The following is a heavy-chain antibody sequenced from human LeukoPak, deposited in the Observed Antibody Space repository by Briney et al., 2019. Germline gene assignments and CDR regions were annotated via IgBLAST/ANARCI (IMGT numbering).Heavy chain of an antibody. CDR2: INSDGSST. Sequence: GGSLRLSCAASGITFSSYWMHWVRQAPGKGLVWVSRINSDGSSTSYADTVKGRFTISRDNAKNTLYLQMNSLRAEDTAVYYCARLASDYYDSSGPRRGAFDIWGQGTMVTVSS. D-gene: IGHD3-22*01. CDR1: GITFSSYW. CDR3: ARLASDYYDSSGPRRGAFDI. J-gene: IGHJ3*02. V-gene: IGHV3-74*01.